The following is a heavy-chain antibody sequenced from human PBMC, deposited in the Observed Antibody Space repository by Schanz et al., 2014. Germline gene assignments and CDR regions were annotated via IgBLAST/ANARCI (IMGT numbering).Heavy chain of an antibody. D-gene: IGHD6-13*01. CDR1: GYTFTSYY. J-gene: IGHJ3*02. Sequence: QVQLVQSGAEVKKPGASVKVSCEASGYTFTSYYIHWFRQAPGQGLEWMGLINPSVGNTNYAQKFRGRVSMTRDTSANTVYMELSSLRSEDTAVYFCARGPATGTFDIWGQGTMVTVSS. CDR3: ARGPATGTFDI. V-gene: IGHV1-46*03. CDR2: INPSVGNT.